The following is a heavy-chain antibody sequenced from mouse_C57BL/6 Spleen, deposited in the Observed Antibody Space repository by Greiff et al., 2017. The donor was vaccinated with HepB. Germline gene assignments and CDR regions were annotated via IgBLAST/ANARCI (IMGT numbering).Heavy chain of an antibody. CDR2: ILPGSGST. CDR3: ARGVFITTVVADSWFAY. CDR1: GYTFTGYW. J-gene: IGHJ3*01. Sequence: VQLQQSGAELMKPGASVKLSCKATGYTFTGYWIEWVKQRPGHGLEWIGEILPGSGSTNYNEKFKGKATFTADTSSNTAYMQLSSLTTEDSAIYYCARGVFITTVVADSWFAYWGQGPLVTVSA. D-gene: IGHD1-1*01. V-gene: IGHV1-9*01.